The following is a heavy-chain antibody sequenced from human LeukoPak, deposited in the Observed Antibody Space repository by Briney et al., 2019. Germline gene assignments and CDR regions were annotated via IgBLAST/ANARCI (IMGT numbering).Heavy chain of an antibody. D-gene: IGHD2-2*01. CDR3: ARSFYGHDPYYCYMDV. J-gene: IGHJ6*03. V-gene: IGHV3-7*01. Sequence: GGSLRLSCAASEFTLRNYWMSWVRQAPGKGLEWVATIKEDGSEKYYVDSVKGRFTISRENAKNSLYLQTNSLRAEDTAVYYCARSFYGHDPYYCYMDVWGKGTTVTVSS. CDR1: EFTLRNYW. CDR2: IKEDGSEK.